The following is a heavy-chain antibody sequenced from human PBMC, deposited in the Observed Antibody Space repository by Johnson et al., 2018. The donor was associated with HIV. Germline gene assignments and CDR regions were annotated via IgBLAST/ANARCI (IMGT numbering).Heavy chain of an antibody. D-gene: IGHD1-26*01. Sequence: VQLVESGGGLVQPGGSLRLSCAASGFNFRDYDMHWVRQATGKHLEWVSGIALAGATHYSDSVKGRFTISRDNSKNTLYLQMNSLRAEDTAVYYCAKDDLGASGAFDIWGQGTMVTVSS. CDR1: GFNFRDYD. CDR2: IALAGAT. V-gene: IGHV3-13*01. CDR3: AKDDLGASGAFDI. J-gene: IGHJ3*02.